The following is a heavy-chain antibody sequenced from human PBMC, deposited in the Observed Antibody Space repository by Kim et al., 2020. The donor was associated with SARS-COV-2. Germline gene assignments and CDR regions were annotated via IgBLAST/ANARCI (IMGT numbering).Heavy chain of an antibody. V-gene: IGHV3-21*01. CDR1: GFTFSSYS. Sequence: GGSLRLSCAASGFTFSSYSMNWVRQAPGKGLEWVSSISSSSSYIYYADSVKGRFTISRDNAKNSLYLQMNSLRAEDTAVYYCARRRDGYNSDWYFDLWGRGTLVTVSS. D-gene: IGHD5-12*01. CDR3: ARRRDGYNSDWYFDL. CDR2: ISSSSSYI. J-gene: IGHJ2*01.